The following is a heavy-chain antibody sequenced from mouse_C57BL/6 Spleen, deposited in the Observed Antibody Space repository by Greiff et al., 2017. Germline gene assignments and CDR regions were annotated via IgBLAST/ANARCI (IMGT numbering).Heavy chain of an antibody. D-gene: IGHD1-1*01. CDR2: INPNNGGT. J-gene: IGHJ4*01. V-gene: IGHV1-22*01. CDR3: DGCSYYYGSRPLAMDD. Sequence: EVQLQQSGPELVKPGASVKMSCKASGYTFTDYNMHWVKQSHGKSLEWIGYINPNNGGTSYNQKFKGKATLTVDKSSSTAYMELRSLTSEDSAVYYCDGCSYYYGSRPLAMDDWGQGTSVTVSS. CDR1: GYTFTDYN.